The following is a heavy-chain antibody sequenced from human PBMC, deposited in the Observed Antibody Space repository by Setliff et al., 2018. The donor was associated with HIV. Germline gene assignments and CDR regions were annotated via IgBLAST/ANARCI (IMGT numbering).Heavy chain of an antibody. CDR3: ARDLRNSNTLFGALNFVFDL. J-gene: IGHJ4*02. V-gene: IGHV1-2*02. Sequence: GASVKVSCKASGYTLSSHYIHWVRQAPGHRPEWVGWINPQTGGTNFAQKFQGRITMTSDTSVNTVFIELSRLKSDDTALYYCARDLRNSNTLFGALNFVFDLWGQGTLVTVSS. D-gene: IGHD3-3*01. CDR1: GYTLSSHY. CDR2: INPQTGGT.